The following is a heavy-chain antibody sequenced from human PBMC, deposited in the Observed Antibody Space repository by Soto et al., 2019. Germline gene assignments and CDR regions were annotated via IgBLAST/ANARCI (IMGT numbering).Heavy chain of an antibody. J-gene: IGHJ4*02. Sequence: GGSLRLACAASGFTFSAYWMHWVRQVPGKGLVWVSRINSDGSTTNYADSVKGRFTISRDNAKNTLYLQMNSLTAEDTAVYYCARDLTTTPYWGLGTLVTVPS. CDR1: GFTFSAYW. V-gene: IGHV3-74*01. D-gene: IGHD1-1*01. CDR2: INSDGSTT. CDR3: ARDLTTTPY.